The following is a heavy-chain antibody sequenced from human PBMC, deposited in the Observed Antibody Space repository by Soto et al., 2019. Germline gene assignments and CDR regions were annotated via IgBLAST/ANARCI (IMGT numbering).Heavy chain of an antibody. D-gene: IGHD2-15*01. CDR2: IYHTGST. J-gene: IGHJ4*02. CDR3: TREASGDFDY. Sequence: SETLSLTCTVSGDSISTDYWSWIRQSPGKGLEWIGFIYHTGSTHYNPSLKSRVTISLDTSKNQFSLKLSSVTAADTAVYYCTREASGDFDYWGQGTLVTVSS. CDR1: GDSISTDY. V-gene: IGHV4-59*12.